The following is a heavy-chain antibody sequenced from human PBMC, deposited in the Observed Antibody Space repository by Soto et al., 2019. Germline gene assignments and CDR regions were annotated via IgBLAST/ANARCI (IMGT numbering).Heavy chain of an antibody. CDR1: GYTFTSYA. CDR3: ARDMGFGLSDY. CDR2: INAGNGNT. Sequence: QVQLVQSGAEVKKPGASVKVSFKASGYTFTSYAMDWVRQAPGQRLEWMGWINAGNGNTKYSQKFQGRVTITRDTSASTAYMELSSLRSEDTAVYYCARDMGFGLSDYWGQGTLVTVSS. D-gene: IGHD3-10*01. J-gene: IGHJ4*02. V-gene: IGHV1-3*01.